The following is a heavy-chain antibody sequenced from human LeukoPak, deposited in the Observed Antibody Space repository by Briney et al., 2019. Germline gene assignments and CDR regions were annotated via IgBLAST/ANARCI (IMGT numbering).Heavy chain of an antibody. CDR2: ISGSGGTT. CDR3: ARGDSVFAYFFDY. J-gene: IGHJ4*02. Sequence: GGSLRLSCAASGFIFSNYAMTWARLTPGKGLEWVSAISGSGGTTYYADSVKGRFTISRDSSTNTLYLQLSSLRAEDTAIYYCARGDSVFAYFFDYWGQGTLVTVCS. D-gene: IGHD3-10*01. V-gene: IGHV3-23*01. CDR1: GFIFSNYA.